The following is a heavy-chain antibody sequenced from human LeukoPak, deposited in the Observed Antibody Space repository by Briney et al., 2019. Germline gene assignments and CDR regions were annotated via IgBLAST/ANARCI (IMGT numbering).Heavy chain of an antibody. Sequence: PGGSLRLSCAASGFTFSSYAMHWVRQAPGKGLEWVALISYVESNKYYADSVKGRFTISRDNSKNTLYLQMNSLRAEDTAVYYCAKPTHDFWSGYFRDYYYYYMDVWGKGTTVTVSS. CDR3: AKPTHDFWSGYFRDYYYYYMDV. CDR2: ISYVESNK. V-gene: IGHV3-30*18. CDR1: GFTFSSYA. D-gene: IGHD3-3*01. J-gene: IGHJ6*03.